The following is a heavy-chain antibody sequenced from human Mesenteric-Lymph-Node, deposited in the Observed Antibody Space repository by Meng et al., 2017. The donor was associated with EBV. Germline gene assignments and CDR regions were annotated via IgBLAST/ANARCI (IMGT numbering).Heavy chain of an antibody. D-gene: IGHD3-3*02. CDR3: ATTSGFSIFIFHY. J-gene: IGHJ4*02. V-gene: IGHV4-30-4*01. Sequence: VELQQLAVELRKPSQNLPLPCGASADYTGSDNYWARILQQPAQDLEWIVNIFYSGSTYYNQSLHSRVITSSVTSTNKFFIKLPSVPAAEQAVDYCATTSGFSIFIFHYWGQGTLVTVSS. CDR1: ADYTGSDNY. CDR2: IFYSGST.